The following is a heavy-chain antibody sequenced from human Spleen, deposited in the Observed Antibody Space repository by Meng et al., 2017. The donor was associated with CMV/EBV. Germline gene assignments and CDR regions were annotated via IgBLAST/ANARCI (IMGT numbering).Heavy chain of an antibody. CDR3: GRIFGVVTLTIHYFDY. CDR1: GFTFSDYY. CDR2: ISGSGGTI. J-gene: IGHJ4*02. Sequence: GESLKISCAASGFTFSDYYISWIRQAPGKGLEWVSYISGSGGTIYYADSVKGRFTISRDNAKNSLYLQMNSLRAEDTAVYYCGRIFGVVTLTIHYFDYWGQGTLVTVSS. D-gene: IGHD3-3*01. V-gene: IGHV3-11*04.